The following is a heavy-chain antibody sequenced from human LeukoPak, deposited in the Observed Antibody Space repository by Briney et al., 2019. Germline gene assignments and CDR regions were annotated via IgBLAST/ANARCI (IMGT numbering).Heavy chain of an antibody. CDR1: GYSISSGYY. V-gene: IGHV4-38-2*01. CDR3: ARHRREMATILNYFDY. J-gene: IGHJ4*02. Sequence: SETLSLTCAVSGYSISSGYYWGRIRQPPGKGLEWIGSIYHSGSTYYNPSLKSRVTISVDTSKNQFSLKLSSVTAADTAVYYCARHRREMATILNYFDYWGQGTLVTVSS. CDR2: IYHSGST. D-gene: IGHD5-24*01.